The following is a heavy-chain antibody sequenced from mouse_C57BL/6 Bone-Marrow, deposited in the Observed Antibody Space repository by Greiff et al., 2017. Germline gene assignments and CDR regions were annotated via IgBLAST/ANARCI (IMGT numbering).Heavy chain of an antibody. CDR2: INPNNGGT. CDR1: GYTFTDYY. D-gene: IGHD4-1*01. CDR3: AVPTGFDY. J-gene: IGHJ2*01. Sequence: EVQLQQSGPELVKPGASVKISCKASGYTFTDYYMNWVKQSHGKSLEWIGDINPNNGGTSYNQKFKGKATVTVDKSSSTAYMELRSLTSEDSAVYYCAVPTGFDYWGQGTTLTVSS. V-gene: IGHV1-26*01.